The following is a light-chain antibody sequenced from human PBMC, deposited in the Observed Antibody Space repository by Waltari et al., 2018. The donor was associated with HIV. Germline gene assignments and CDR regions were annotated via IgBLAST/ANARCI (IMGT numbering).Light chain of an antibody. CDR3: QSYDNRLRGV. CDR1: TFTIGAGHA. V-gene: IGLV1-40*01. CDR2: GNN. J-gene: IGLJ3*02. Sequence: QSVLTQPPSISGASGQRVRTSCTGTTFTIGAGHAVHWYQHLPGTAPKLLILGNNNRPSGVPDRFSGSKSGSSASLAITGLQAEDEADYYCQSYDNRLRGVFGGGTKVTVL.